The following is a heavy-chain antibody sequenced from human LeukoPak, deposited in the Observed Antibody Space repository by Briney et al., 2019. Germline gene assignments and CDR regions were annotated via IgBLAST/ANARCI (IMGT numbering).Heavy chain of an antibody. J-gene: IGHJ4*02. CDR3: AREPYGSGSYAPGY. Sequence: KASETLSLTCAVSGGSISSSNWWSWVRQPPGKGLEWIGEIYHSGSTNYNPSLKSRVTISVDKSKNQFSLKLSSVTAADTAVYYCAREPYGSGSYAPGYWGQGTLVTVSS. D-gene: IGHD3-10*01. V-gene: IGHV4-4*02. CDR1: GGSISSSNW. CDR2: IYHSGST.